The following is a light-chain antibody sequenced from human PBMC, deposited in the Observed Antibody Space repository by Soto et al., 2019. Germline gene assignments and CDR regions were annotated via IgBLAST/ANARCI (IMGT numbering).Light chain of an antibody. J-gene: IGKJ4*01. CDR3: QQRSDWLLS. CDR1: QSVTSY. CDR2: DAS. Sequence: EVVLTQSPATLSLSPGERATLSCRASQSVTSYVAWHQQKPGQAPRLLIYDASHRATDIPARFSGSGSGTDFTLTISNVEPEDSAVYFCQQRSDWLLSFGGGTRVEI. V-gene: IGKV3-11*01.